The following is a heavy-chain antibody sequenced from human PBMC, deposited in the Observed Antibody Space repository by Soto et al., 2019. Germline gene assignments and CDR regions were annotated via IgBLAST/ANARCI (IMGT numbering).Heavy chain of an antibody. D-gene: IGHD3-10*01. CDR3: ASTLITMVRGYYFDY. CDR1: SGCISEYY. J-gene: IGHJ4*02. Sequence: LSLTSPISSGCISEYYWSWIRHPPGKGLEWIGYIYYSWSTNYNPSLKSRVTISVDTSKNHFSLKLSSVTAADTAVYYCASTLITMVRGYYFDYWGQGTMVTVSS. V-gene: IGHV4-59*01. CDR2: IYYSWST.